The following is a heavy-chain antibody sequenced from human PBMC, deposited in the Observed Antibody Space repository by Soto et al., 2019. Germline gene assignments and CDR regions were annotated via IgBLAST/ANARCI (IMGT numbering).Heavy chain of an antibody. V-gene: IGHV4-34*11. CDR1: GDSLTDYY. CDR2: ICNRGCV. D-gene: IGHD3-10*01. CDR3: ARARVDILRGVVKYNMDG. Sequence: SETLALPCDVSGDSLTDYYGTWIRQVPGKGLNRLEYICNRGCVHTNPSLQSRATISMDTSKNQLSLNVRSVTAADTAVYYCARARVDILRGVVKYNMDGWGPGATVTVAS. J-gene: IGHJ6*03.